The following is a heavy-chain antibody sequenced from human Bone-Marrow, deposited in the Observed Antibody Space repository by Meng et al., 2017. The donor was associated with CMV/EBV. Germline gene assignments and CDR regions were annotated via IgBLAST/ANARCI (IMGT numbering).Heavy chain of an antibody. CDR1: GFTFSSYE. D-gene: IGHD2-2*01. Sequence: GGSLRLSCAASGFTFSSYEMNWVRQAPGKGLEWVSYISSSGSTIYYADSVKGRFTISRDNAKNSLYLQMNSLRAEDTAVYYCARERCSSTSCYYYYYYYGMDVWGQGTTVTVSS. J-gene: IGHJ6*02. CDR2: ISSSGSTI. V-gene: IGHV3-48*03. CDR3: ARERCSSTSCYYYYYYYGMDV.